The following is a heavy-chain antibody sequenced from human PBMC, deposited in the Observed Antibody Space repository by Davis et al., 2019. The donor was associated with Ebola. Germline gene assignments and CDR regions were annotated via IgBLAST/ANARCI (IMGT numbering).Heavy chain of an antibody. J-gene: IGHJ6*03. Sequence: KVSCKGSGYSFTSYWISWVRQMPGKGLEWMGRIDPSDSYTNYSPSFQGHVTISADKSISTAYLQWSSLKASDTAMYYCARLGADHYYYYMDVWGKGTTVTVSS. CDR2: IDPSDSYT. CDR1: GYSFTSYW. D-gene: IGHD4/OR15-4a*01. CDR3: ARLGADHYYYYMDV. V-gene: IGHV5-10-1*01.